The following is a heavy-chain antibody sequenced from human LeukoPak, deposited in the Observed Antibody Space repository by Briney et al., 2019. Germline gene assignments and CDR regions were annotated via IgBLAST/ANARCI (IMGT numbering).Heavy chain of an antibody. CDR1: GFDFSSYS. Sequence: PGGSLRLSCVASGFDFSSYSINWVRQTPGKGLEWVSTISSGTGSYIYYADSVRGRFTISRDYARNSLYLQMNSLRAEDTAVYYCARCSGVFGSSDYWGQGTLVTVSS. V-gene: IGHV3-21*01. CDR2: ISSGTGSYI. J-gene: IGHJ4*02. D-gene: IGHD6-6*01. CDR3: ARCSGVFGSSDY.